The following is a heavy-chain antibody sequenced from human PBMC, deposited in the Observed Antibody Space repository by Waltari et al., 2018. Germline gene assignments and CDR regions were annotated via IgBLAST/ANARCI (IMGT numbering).Heavy chain of an antibody. CDR1: GGTFSSYA. D-gene: IGHD5-12*01. J-gene: IGHJ4*02. CDR2: IIPMLGIA. CDR3: ARDEVEMATDAYYFDY. Sequence: QVQLVQSGAEVKKPGSSVKVSCKASGGTFSSYAISWVRQAPGQGLEWMGGIIPMLGIATYAQKFQGRVTITADESTSTAYMELCSLRSEDTAVYYCARDEVEMATDAYYFDYWGQGTLVTVSS. V-gene: IGHV1-69*04.